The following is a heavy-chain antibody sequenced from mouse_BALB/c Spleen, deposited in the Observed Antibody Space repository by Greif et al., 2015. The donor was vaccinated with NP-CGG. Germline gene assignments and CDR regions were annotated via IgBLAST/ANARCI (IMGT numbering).Heavy chain of an antibody. V-gene: IGHV5-17*02. J-gene: IGHJ4*01. CDR3: ARCGNYVSYAMDY. CDR2: ISSGSSTI. D-gene: IGHD2-1*01. CDR1: GFTFSSFG. Sequence: EVQLVESGGGLVQPGGSRKLSCAASGFTFSSFGMHWVRQAPEKGLEWVAYISSGSSTIYYADTVKGRFTISRDNPKNTLCLQMTSLRSEDTAMYYCARCGNYVSYAMDYWGQGTSVTVSS.